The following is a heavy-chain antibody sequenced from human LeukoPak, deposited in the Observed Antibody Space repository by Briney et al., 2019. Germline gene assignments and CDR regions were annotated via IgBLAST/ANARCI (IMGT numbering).Heavy chain of an antibody. V-gene: IGHV4-39*01. D-gene: IGHD5-18*01. Sequence: SETLSLTCTVSGGSLSTSSYYWGWIRQPPGKGLEWIASIYYSWSTYYNSSLKSRVTISVDTSKDQFSLKVYSVTAADTAVYYCARSGYSYGPYWYFDLWGRGTLVTVSS. J-gene: IGHJ2*01. CDR1: GGSLSTSSYY. CDR2: IYYSWST. CDR3: ARSGYSYGPYWYFDL.